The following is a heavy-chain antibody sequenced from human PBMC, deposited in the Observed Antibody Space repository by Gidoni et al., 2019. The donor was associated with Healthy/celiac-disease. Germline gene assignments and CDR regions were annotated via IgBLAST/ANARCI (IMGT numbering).Heavy chain of an antibody. CDR3: ARGHSSSLDP. J-gene: IGHJ5*02. CDR1: GCSISSGSYY. Sequence: QVQLQESGPGLVKPSQTLSLTCPVSGCSISSGSYYWSWIRQPAGKGLEWIGRIYTSGSTNYNPSLKSRVTISVDTSKNQFSMKLSSVTAAETAVYYCARGHSSSLDPWGQGTLVTVSS. V-gene: IGHV4-61*02. D-gene: IGHD6-13*01. CDR2: IYTSGST.